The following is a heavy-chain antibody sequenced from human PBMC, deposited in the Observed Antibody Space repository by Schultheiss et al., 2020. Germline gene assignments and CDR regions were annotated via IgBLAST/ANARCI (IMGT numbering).Heavy chain of an antibody. D-gene: IGHD5-12*01. J-gene: IGHJ6*02. CDR2: ISAGSSDI. CDR3: ASRDSGYDYYYYYGMDV. V-gene: IGHV3-21*01. CDR1: GFTFSDYY. Sequence: GGSLRLSCADSGFTFSDYYMNWVRQAPGKGLEWVSSISAGSSDIHYADSVKGRFTISRDNAKKSLYLQMNSLRAEDTAVYYCASRDSGYDYYYYYGMDVWGQGTTVTVSS.